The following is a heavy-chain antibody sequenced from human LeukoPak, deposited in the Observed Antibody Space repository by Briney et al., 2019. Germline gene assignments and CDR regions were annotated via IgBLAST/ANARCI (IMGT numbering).Heavy chain of an antibody. CDR2: IYTSGST. D-gene: IGHD6-13*01. V-gene: IGHV4-4*07. CDR3: ARDGPSSSWYGGWFDP. CDR1: GGSISSYY. Sequence: PSETLSLTCTVSGGSISSYYWSWIRQPAGKGLEWIGRIYTSGSTNYNPSLKSRVTMSVDTSKNQFSLKLSSVTAADTAVYYCARDGPSSSWYGGWFDPWGQGTLVTVSS. J-gene: IGHJ5*02.